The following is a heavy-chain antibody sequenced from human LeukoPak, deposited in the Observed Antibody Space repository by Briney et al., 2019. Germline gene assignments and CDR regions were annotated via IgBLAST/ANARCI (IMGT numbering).Heavy chain of an antibody. V-gene: IGHV3-21*01. J-gene: IGHJ4*02. CDR3: ARSTDYGDYRFDY. CDR2: ISRSSSYI. Sequence: GSLRLSCAASGFTFSSYSMNWVRQAPGKGLEWVSSISRSSSYIYYADSVKGRFTISRDNAKNSLYLQMNSLRAEDTAVYYCARSTDYGDYRFDYWGQGTLVTVSS. CDR1: GFTFSSYS. D-gene: IGHD4-17*01.